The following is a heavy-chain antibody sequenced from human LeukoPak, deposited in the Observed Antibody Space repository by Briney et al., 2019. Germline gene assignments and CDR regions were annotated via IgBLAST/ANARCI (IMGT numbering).Heavy chain of an antibody. D-gene: IGHD3-22*01. V-gene: IGHV1-18*01. Sequence: ASVKVSCKASGYTFTSYGISWVRQAPGQGLEWMGWISAYNGNTNYAQKLQGRVTMTTDTSTSTAYMELRSLRSDDTAVYYCARDYYYYDSSGYYPLYYFDYWGQGTLVTVSS. CDR3: ARDYYYYDSSGYYPLYYFDY. CDR2: ISAYNGNT. J-gene: IGHJ4*02. CDR1: GYTFTSYG.